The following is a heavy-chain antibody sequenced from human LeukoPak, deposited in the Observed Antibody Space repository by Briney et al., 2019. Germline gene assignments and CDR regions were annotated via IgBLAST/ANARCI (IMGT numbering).Heavy chain of an antibody. V-gene: IGHV3-21*01. D-gene: IGHD5-24*01. CDR1: GFTFSSYS. J-gene: IGHJ4*02. CDR2: ISSSSSYI. Sequence: GGSLRLSCAASGFTFSSYSMNWVRQAPGKGLEWVSSISSSSSYIYYADSVKGRFTISRDNSKNTLYLQMNSLRAEDTAVYYCARDRGDGYNQGGFDYWGQGTLVTVSS. CDR3: ARDRGDGYNQGGFDY.